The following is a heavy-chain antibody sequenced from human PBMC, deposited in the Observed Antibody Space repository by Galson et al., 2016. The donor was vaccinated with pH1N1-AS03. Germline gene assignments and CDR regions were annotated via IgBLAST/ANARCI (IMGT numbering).Heavy chain of an antibody. V-gene: IGHV3-7*03. CDR2: INQDENEK. J-gene: IGHJ6*03. CDR1: GFTFKSYW. D-gene: IGHD2-21*02. Sequence: SLRLSCAASGFTFKSYWMSWVHQAPGKGLEWVANINQDENEKYCVDSVKGRFTISRDNTKNSLYLEMNSLRAEDTALYYCARESTGTEHIVVVTGRYGYYYMDVWGKGTTVTVSS. CDR3: ARESTGTEHIVVVTGRYGYYYMDV.